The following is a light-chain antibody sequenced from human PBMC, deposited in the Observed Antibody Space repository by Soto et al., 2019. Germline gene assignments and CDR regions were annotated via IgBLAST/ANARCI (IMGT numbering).Light chain of an antibody. J-gene: IGLJ2*01. Sequence: QSVLTQPPSASGTPGQSDTISCSGSSSNIGSNTVKWYQQLPGTAPKLLIYSNNQRPSGVPDRFSGSKSGTSASLAISGLQSHDEADYYCAAWDDSLNGHVVFGGRTKLTVL. CDR2: SNN. CDR3: AAWDDSLNGHVV. CDR1: SSNIGSNT. V-gene: IGLV1-44*01.